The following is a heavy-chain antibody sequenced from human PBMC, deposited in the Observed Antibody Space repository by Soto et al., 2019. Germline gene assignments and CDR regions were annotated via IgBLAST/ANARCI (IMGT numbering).Heavy chain of an antibody. CDR2: IDSGDGTT. D-gene: IGHD6-13*01. Sequence: GGSLRLSCTGSGFDFGDYYMCWIRQAPGKGLEWVSYIDSGDGTTYYTDSVKGRFTISRDNAKKTVYLQMSSLRVEDTALYYCVRPYYSSSWFTFDRWGQGTLVTVSS. CDR1: GFDFGDYY. J-gene: IGHJ4*02. CDR3: VRPYYSSSWFTFDR. V-gene: IGHV3-11*01.